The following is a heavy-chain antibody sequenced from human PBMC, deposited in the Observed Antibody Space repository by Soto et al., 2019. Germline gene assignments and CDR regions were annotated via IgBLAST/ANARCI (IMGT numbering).Heavy chain of an antibody. CDR3: ARNAEYSSSTDY. J-gene: IGHJ4*02. Sequence: SEALSLTCAVSGGSISSYYWSWIRQPPGKGLEWIGYISASGSTNYNPSLKSRVTISVDTSTNEFSLELRSMTAADTAVYYCARNAEYSSSTDYWGQGTLVTVSS. CDR2: ISASGST. CDR1: GGSISSYY. D-gene: IGHD6-6*01. V-gene: IGHV4-59*01.